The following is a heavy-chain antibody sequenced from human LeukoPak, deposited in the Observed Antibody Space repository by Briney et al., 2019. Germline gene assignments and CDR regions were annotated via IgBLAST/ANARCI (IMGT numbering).Heavy chain of an antibody. J-gene: IGHJ4*02. CDR3: ARDIVGVTRAFGY. Sequence: PSETLSLTCTVSGGSVSSGSYYWSWIRQPPGKGLEWIGYIYYSGNTNYNPSLKSRVTMSVDTSKNQFSLKLSSVTAADTAVYYCARDIVGVTRAFGYWGQGTLATVSS. CDR1: GGSVSSGSYY. V-gene: IGHV4-61*01. CDR2: IYYSGNT. D-gene: IGHD1-26*01.